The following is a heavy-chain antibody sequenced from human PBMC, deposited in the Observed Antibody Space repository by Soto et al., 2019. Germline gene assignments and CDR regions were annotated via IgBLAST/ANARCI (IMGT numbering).Heavy chain of an antibody. D-gene: IGHD4-17*01. CDR1: GFTFSTYG. V-gene: IGHV3-30*18. Sequence: QVQLVESGGGVVPPGTSLRLSCAASGFTFSTYGMHWVRQTPGKGLEWVALLSYDGTNKYYADSVKGRFTISKDNSKNTLYLQMNSLSAEDTAVYYCAKDLQAYGDYDYYCYGLDVWGQGTTVSVSS. CDR3: AKDLQAYGDYDYYCYGLDV. J-gene: IGHJ6*02. CDR2: LSYDGTNK.